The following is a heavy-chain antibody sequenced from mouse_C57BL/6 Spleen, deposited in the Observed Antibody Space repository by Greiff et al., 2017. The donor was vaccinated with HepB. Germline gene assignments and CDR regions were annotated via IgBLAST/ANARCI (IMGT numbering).Heavy chain of an antibody. J-gene: IGHJ2*01. D-gene: IGHD1-1*01. CDR1: GYTFTSYW. Sequence: QVQLQQPGAELVKPGASVKLSCKASGYTFTSYWMQWVKQRPGQGLEWIGEIDPSDSYTNYNQKFKGKATLTVDTSSSTAYMQLSSLTSEDSAVYYCVVRYDYWGQGTTRTVSS. CDR3: VVRYDY. CDR2: IDPSDSYT. V-gene: IGHV1-50*01.